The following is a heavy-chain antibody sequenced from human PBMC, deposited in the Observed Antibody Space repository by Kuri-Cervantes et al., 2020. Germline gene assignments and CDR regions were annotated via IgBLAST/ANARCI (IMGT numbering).Heavy chain of an antibody. Sequence: GGSLRLSCAASGFTFSSYSMNWVRQAPGKGLEWVSYISSSSSTIYYADSVKGRFTISRDNSKNSLYLQMNSLRDEDTAVYYCATFPKRGFDYWGQGTLVTVSS. CDR2: ISSSSSTI. CDR1: GFTFSSYS. CDR3: ATFPKRGFDY. V-gene: IGHV3-48*02. D-gene: IGHD2/OR15-2a*01. J-gene: IGHJ4*02.